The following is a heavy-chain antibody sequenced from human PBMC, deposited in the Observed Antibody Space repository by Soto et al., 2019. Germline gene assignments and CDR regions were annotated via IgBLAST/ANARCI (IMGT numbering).Heavy chain of an antibody. Sequence: GGSLRLSCAASGFTFSSYSMNWVRQAPGKGLEWVSSISSSSSYIYYADSVKGRFTISRDNAKNSLYLQMNSLRAEDTAVYYRARDLEQWPLIALLDYWGQGTLVTVSS. CDR3: ARDLEQWPLIALLDY. CDR1: GFTFSSYS. J-gene: IGHJ4*02. CDR2: ISSSSSYI. D-gene: IGHD6-19*01. V-gene: IGHV3-21*01.